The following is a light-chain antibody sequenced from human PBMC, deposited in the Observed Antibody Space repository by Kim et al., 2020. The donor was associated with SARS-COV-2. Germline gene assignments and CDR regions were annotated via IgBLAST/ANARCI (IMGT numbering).Light chain of an antibody. V-gene: IGLV2-14*01. CDR2: DVS. Sequence: QSALTQPASLSGSPGQSITISCTGTSSDVGGYNYVSWYQQHPGKAPKLMIYDVSKRPSGVSNRFSGSKSGNTASLTISGLQAEDEADYYCSSYTSSSTLVFGGGTQLTDL. CDR3: SSYTSSSTLV. CDR1: SSDVGGYNY. J-gene: IGLJ2*01.